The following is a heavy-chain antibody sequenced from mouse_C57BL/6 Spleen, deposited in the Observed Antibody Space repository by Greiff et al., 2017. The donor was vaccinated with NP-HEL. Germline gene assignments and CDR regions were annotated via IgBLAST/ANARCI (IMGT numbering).Heavy chain of an antibody. J-gene: IGHJ2*01. D-gene: IGHD1-2*01. V-gene: IGHV1-55*01. CDR3: ARSRLITAQARDY. CDR2: IYPGSGST. Sequence: QVQLQQPGAELVKPGASVKMSCKASGYTFTSYWITWVKQRPGQGLEWIGDIYPGSGSTNYNEKFKSKATLTVDTSSSTAYMQLSSLTSEDSAVYYCARSRLITAQARDYWGQGTTLTVSS. CDR1: GYTFTSYW.